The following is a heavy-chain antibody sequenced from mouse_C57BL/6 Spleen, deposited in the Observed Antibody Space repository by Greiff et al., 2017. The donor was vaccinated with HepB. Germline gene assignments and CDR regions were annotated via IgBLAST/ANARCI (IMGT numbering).Heavy chain of an antibody. J-gene: IGHJ4*01. Sequence: VKLVESGPGLVQPSQSLSITCTVSGFSLTSYGVHWVRQPPGKGLEWLGVIWSGGSTDYNAAFISRLSISKDNSKSQVFFKMNSPQADDTAIYYCAKAYYGSSFYAMDYWGQGTSVTVSS. D-gene: IGHD1-1*01. CDR1: GFSLTSYG. CDR3: AKAYYGSSFYAMDY. CDR2: IWSGGST. V-gene: IGHV2-4*01.